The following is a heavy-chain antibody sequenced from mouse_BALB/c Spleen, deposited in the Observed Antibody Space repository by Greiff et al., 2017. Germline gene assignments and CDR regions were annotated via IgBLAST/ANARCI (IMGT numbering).Heavy chain of an antibody. Sequence: QVQLKQSGPGLVAPSQSLSITCTVSGFSLTSYDISWIRQPPGKGLEWLGVIWTGGGTNYNSAFMSRLSISKDNSKSQVFLKMNRLQTDDTAIYYCVRDRGSAMDYWGQGTSVTVSS. V-gene: IGHV2-9-2*01. CDR1: GFSLTSYD. CDR3: VRDRGSAMDY. J-gene: IGHJ4*01. CDR2: IWTGGGT.